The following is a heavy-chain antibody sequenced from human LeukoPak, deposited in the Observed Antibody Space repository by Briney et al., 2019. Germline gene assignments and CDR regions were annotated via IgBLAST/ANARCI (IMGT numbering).Heavy chain of an antibody. CDR1: GFTFSHYW. J-gene: IGHJ4*01. CDR3: ARAPESLSSSDY. D-gene: IGHD3-10*01. CDR2: ISSDGSST. Sequence: GGSLRLSCAASGFTFSHYWMHWVRQAPGKGLVWLSRISSDGSSTTYADSVKGRFTVSRDNAKNTLYLQMNSLRAEDTAVYYCARAPESLSSSDYWGQGTPVTASS. V-gene: IGHV3-74*01.